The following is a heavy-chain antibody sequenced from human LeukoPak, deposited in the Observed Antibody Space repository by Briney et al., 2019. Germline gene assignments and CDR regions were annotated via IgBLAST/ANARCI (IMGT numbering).Heavy chain of an antibody. Sequence: GGSLRLSCAAPGFPFSSYAMSWVRQGPGKGLGWVSAFCRGGSRYYADSVKGRFSISRDNSKNTLYLQMNSLRAEDTAVYYCAKSYYDFWSGYNTEAFDIWGQGTMVTVSS. CDR2: FCRGGSR. V-gene: IGHV3-23*01. CDR3: AKSYYDFWSGYNTEAFDI. J-gene: IGHJ3*02. D-gene: IGHD3-3*01. CDR1: GFPFSSYA.